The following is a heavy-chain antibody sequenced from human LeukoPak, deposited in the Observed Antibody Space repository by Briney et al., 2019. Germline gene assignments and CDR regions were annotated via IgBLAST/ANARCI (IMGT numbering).Heavy chain of an antibody. D-gene: IGHD2-15*01. CDR1: GASISSYY. CDR2: IYYSGST. J-gene: IGHJ6*02. Sequence: SETLSLTCTVSGASISSYYWSWIRQPPGKGLEWIGYIYYSGSTNYNPSLKSRVTISVDTSKNQFSLKLSSVTAADTAVYYCARDCSGGSCYPISGMDVWGQGTTVTVSS. V-gene: IGHV4-59*01. CDR3: ARDCSGGSCYPISGMDV.